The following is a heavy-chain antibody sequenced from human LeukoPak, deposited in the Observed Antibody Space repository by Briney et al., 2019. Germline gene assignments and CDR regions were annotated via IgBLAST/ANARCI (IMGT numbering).Heavy chain of an antibody. J-gene: IGHJ5*02. CDR2: IYYSGST. CDR1: GGSISSYY. D-gene: IGHD5-24*01. V-gene: IGHV4-59*01. Sequence: PSETLSLTCTVSGGSISSYYWSWIRQPPGKGLEWIGYIYYSGSTNYNPSLKSRVTISVDTSKNQFSLKLSSVTAADTAVYYCARDRGLDGYNPWGQGTLVTVSS. CDR3: ARDRGLDGYNP.